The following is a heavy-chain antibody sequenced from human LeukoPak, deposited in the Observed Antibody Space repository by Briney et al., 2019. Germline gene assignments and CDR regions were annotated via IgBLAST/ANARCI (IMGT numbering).Heavy chain of an antibody. CDR3: AIGYCSGGSWPNYYGMDV. CDR2: ISYDGSNK. CDR1: GFTFSSYG. V-gene: IGHV3-30*03. D-gene: IGHD2-15*01. J-gene: IGHJ6*02. Sequence: PGGSLRLSCAAPGFTFSSYGMHWVRQAPRKGLGWVGVISYDGSNKYYADSVKGRFTISRDNYKNTLYLQMNRLRAEDTAVYYCAIGYCSGGSWPNYYGMDVWGQGTTVTVSS.